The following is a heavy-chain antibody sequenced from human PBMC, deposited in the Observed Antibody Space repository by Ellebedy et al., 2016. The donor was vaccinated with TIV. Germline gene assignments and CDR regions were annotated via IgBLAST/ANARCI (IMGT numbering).Heavy chain of an antibody. CDR1: GFTFSSYA. V-gene: IGHV3-21*01. D-gene: IGHD2-2*01. CDR3: AREIVLEPAAIVSDLTTRYFYYSGMDV. Sequence: GGSLRLSCAASGFTFSSYAMSWVRQAPGKGLEWVSCISSSSNYIYYADSMKGRIAISRDNAKQSLYLQMNSLKADDTAVYYCAREIVLEPAAIVSDLTTRYFYYSGMDVWGQGTTVTVSS. CDR2: ISSSSNYI. J-gene: IGHJ6*02.